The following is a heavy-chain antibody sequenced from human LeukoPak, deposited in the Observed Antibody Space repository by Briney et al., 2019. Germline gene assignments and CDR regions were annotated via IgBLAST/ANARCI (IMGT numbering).Heavy chain of an antibody. CDR1: GFTFSSYS. CDR3: TGGRYGDY. J-gene: IGHJ4*02. Sequence: GGSLRLSCAASGFTFSSYSMNWVRQAPGKGLEWVSSISSSSSYIYYADSVKGRFTISRDNAKNSLYLQMNSLKTEDTALYYCTGGRYGDYWGQGTLVTVSS. CDR2: ISSSSSYI. V-gene: IGHV3-21*04. D-gene: IGHD1-26*01.